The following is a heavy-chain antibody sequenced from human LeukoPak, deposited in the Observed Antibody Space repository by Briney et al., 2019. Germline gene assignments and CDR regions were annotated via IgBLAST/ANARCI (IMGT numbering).Heavy chain of an antibody. Sequence: GASVKVSCKASGYTFTSYDINWVRQATGQGLEWMGWMNPNSGNTGYAQKFQGRVTITADKSTSTAYMELSSLRSEDTAVYYCARVERAKPYYYYYGMDVWGQGTTVTVSS. V-gene: IGHV1-8*01. CDR3: ARVERAKPYYYYYGMDV. CDR2: MNPNSGNT. J-gene: IGHJ6*02. CDR1: GYTFTSYD.